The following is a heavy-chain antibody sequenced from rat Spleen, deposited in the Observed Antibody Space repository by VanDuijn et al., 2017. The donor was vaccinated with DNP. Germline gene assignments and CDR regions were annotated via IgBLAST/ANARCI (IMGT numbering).Heavy chain of an antibody. CDR1: GFTFSNYG. V-gene: IGHV5S13*01. Sequence: EVQLVESGGDLVQPGRSMKLSCAASGFTFSNYGMAWVRQAPTKGLEWVASITSSGGSNYYPDSVKGRFTISRDNAKNTLYLQMNSLRSEDTATYYCARGGLYYFDYWGQGVMVTVSS. D-gene: IGHD1-2*01. CDR2: ITSSGGSN. J-gene: IGHJ2*01. CDR3: ARGGLYYFDY.